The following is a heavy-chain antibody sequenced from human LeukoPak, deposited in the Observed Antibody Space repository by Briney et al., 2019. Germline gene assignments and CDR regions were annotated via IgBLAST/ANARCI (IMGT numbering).Heavy chain of an antibody. D-gene: IGHD6-19*01. Sequence: SETLSLTCTVSGDSISTYYYNWIRQPAGKGLEWIGRIYTTGSTHYNPSLKSRVSISLDTSKNQIYLGLSSVTAADTAIYYCAREGAVAVWNTFHIWGQGTMVAVSS. CDR3: AREGAVAVWNTFHI. CDR1: GDSISTYY. V-gene: IGHV4-4*07. CDR2: IYTTGST. J-gene: IGHJ3*02.